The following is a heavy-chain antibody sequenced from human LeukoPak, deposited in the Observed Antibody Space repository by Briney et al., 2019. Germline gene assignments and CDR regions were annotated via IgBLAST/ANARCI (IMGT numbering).Heavy chain of an antibody. Sequence: AASVKVSCKASGGTFSSYAISWVRQAPGQGLEWMGRIIPIFGTANYAQKFQGRVTITTDESTSTAYMELSSLRSEDTAVDYCARSLRSGSYAFDYWGQGTLVTVSS. J-gene: IGHJ4*02. D-gene: IGHD1-26*01. V-gene: IGHV1-69*05. CDR2: IIPIFGTA. CDR3: ARSLRSGSYAFDY. CDR1: GGTFSSYA.